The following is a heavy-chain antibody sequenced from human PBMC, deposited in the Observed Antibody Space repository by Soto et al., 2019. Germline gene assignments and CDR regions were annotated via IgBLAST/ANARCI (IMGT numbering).Heavy chain of an antibody. J-gene: IGHJ6*03. D-gene: IGHD6-13*01. Sequence: GGSLRLSCAASGFTFSSYGMHWVRQAPGKGLEWVAVIWYDGSNKYYADSVKGRFTISRDNSKNTLYLQMNSLRAEDTAVYYCARDEYSSSYYMDVWGKGTTVTVSS. CDR1: GFTFSSYG. V-gene: IGHV3-33*01. CDR2: IWYDGSNK. CDR3: ARDEYSSSYYMDV.